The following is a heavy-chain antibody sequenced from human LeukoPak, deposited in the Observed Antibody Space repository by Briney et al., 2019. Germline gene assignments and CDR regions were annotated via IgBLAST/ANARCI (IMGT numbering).Heavy chain of an antibody. CDR3: AKRRAELMGVATIDD. Sequence: GGSLRLSCAASGFTFSSYGMHWVRQAPGKGLEWVAVIYYDGSNKYYADSVKGRFTISRDNSKNTLYLQMNSLRVEDTAVYYCAKRRAELMGVATIDDWGQRTLVTVSS. J-gene: IGHJ4*02. V-gene: IGHV3-30*18. CDR2: IYYDGSNK. CDR1: GFTFSSYG. D-gene: IGHD5-12*01.